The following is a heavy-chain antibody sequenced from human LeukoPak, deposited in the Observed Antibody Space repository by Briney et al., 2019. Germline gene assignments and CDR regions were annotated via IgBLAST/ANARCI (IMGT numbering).Heavy chain of an antibody. Sequence: SETQSLTCTVSGGSISSYYWSWIRQPAGKGLEWIGRIYTSGSTNYNPSLKSRVTMSVDTSKNQFSLKLSSVTAADTAVYYCARIDCSYTSCSFDYWGQGTLVTVSS. V-gene: IGHV4-4*07. J-gene: IGHJ4*02. CDR1: GGSISSYY. CDR2: IYTSGST. CDR3: ARIDCSYTSCSFDY. D-gene: IGHD2-2*01.